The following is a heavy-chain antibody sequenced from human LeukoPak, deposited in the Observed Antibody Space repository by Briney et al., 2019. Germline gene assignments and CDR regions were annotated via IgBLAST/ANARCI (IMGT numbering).Heavy chain of an antibody. Sequence: ASVKVSCKASGYAFTSYDINWVRQATGQGLEWMGWMNPNSGNTGYAQKFQSRVTMTRNTSISTAYMELSSLRSEDTAVYYCASEIAARPGFDYWGQGTLVTVSS. CDR1: GYAFTSYD. J-gene: IGHJ4*02. V-gene: IGHV1-8*01. CDR2: MNPNSGNT. CDR3: ASEIAARPGFDY. D-gene: IGHD6-6*01.